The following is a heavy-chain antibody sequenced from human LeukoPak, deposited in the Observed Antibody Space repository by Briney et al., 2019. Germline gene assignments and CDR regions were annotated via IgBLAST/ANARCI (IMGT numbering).Heavy chain of an antibody. CDR1: GYTFTTYG. V-gene: IGHV1-18*01. Sequence: ASVKVSCKASGYTFTTYGISWVRQAPGQGLECMGWIDPYKGNTNYAQKLQGRVTMTTDTSTNTAYMELRSLRSDDTAVYYCARELFGRFEYWGQGTLVTVSS. D-gene: IGHD2-21*01. CDR2: IDPYKGNT. CDR3: ARELFGRFEY. J-gene: IGHJ4*02.